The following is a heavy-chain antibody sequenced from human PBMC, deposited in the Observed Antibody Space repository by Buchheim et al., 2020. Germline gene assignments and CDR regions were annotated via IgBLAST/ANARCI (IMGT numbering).Heavy chain of an antibody. CDR1: GFTFSSYG. CDR3: AKGGLQFDY. Sequence: QVQLVESGGGVVQPGRSLRLSCAASGFTFSSYGMHWVRQAPGKGLEWVAVISYDGSNKYYADSVKGRFTISRDNSKNTLYLQMNSLRAEDTAVYYRAKGGLQFDYWGQGTL. V-gene: IGHV3-30*18. D-gene: IGHD4-11*01. J-gene: IGHJ4*02. CDR2: ISYDGSNK.